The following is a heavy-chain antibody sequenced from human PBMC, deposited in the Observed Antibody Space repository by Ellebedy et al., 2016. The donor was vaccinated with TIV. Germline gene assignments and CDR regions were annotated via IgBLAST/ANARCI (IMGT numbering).Heavy chain of an antibody. V-gene: IGHV3-23*01. D-gene: IGHD6-19*01. J-gene: IGHJ4*02. CDR1: GFTFSSYS. Sequence: GESLKISCAVSGFTFSSYSMNWVRQAPGKGLEWVSVISGVAEKTHYAESVKGRFTISKDSSETTLYLQMNSLRAEDTAVYYCAKELKEGSSDYWGQGTLVTVSS. CDR3: AKELKEGSSDY. CDR2: ISGVAEKT.